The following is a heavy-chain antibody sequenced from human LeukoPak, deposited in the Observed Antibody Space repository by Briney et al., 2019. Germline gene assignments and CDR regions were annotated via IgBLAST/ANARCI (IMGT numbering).Heavy chain of an antibody. J-gene: IGHJ4*02. V-gene: IGHV3-30-3*01. CDR2: ISYDGSNK. Sequence: GTSLRLSCAASGFTFSSYAMPWVRQAPGKGLEWVAVISYDGSNKYYADSVKGRFTISRDNSKNSLYLQMNSLRDEDTAVYYCARETYDILTGYWYYFDYWGQGTLVTVSS. D-gene: IGHD3-9*01. CDR1: GFTFSSYA. CDR3: ARETYDILTGYWYYFDY.